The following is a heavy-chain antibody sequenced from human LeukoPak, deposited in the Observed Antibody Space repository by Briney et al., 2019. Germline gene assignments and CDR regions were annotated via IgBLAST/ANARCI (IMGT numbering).Heavy chain of an antibody. CDR2: IIPIFGTA. CDR1: GGTFSSYA. J-gene: IGHJ4*02. V-gene: IGHV1-69*05. Sequence: SVKVSCTASGGTFSSYAISWVRQAPGQGLEWMGGIIPIFGTANYAQKFQGRVTITTDESTSTAYMELSSLRSEDTAVYYCARDRRDGYNSPFDYWGQGTLVTVSS. CDR3: ARDRRDGYNSPFDY. D-gene: IGHD5-24*01.